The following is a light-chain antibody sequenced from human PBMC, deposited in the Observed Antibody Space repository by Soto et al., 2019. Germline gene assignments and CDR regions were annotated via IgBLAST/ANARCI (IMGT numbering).Light chain of an antibody. Sequence: DIPMTQSPSSLSASVGGRVTITCQASQNINNYLNWYQQKPGRAPKLLIYDASNLEAGVPSRFRGSGSGTDFTFTISRLQPEDIATYYCQQYENLPTFGQGTRLEIK. CDR2: DAS. CDR3: QQYENLPT. J-gene: IGKJ5*01. V-gene: IGKV1-33*01. CDR1: QNINNY.